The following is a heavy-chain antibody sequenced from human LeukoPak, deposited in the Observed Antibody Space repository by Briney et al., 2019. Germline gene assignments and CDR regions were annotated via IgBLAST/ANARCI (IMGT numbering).Heavy chain of an antibody. CDR2: KSYDGSNK. Sequence: PGRSLRLSCAASGFTFSSYGMHWVRQAPGKGLEWVAVKSYDGSNKYYADSVKGRFTISRDNSKNTLYLQMNSLRAEDTAVYYCASLPIRQYYGPDVWGQGTTVTVSS. CDR3: ASLPIRQYYGPDV. D-gene: IGHD3-10*01. J-gene: IGHJ6*02. CDR1: GFTFSSYG. V-gene: IGHV3-30*03.